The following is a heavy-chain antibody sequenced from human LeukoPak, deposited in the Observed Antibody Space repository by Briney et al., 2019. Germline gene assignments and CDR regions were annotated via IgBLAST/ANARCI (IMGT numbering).Heavy chain of an antibody. D-gene: IGHD1-1*01. CDR3: ARWSDWNDLTPGDY. Sequence: PGRSLRLSCAASGFTFDDYAMHWVRQAPGKGLEWVSGISWNSGSIGYADSVKGRFTISRDNAKNSLYLQMNSLRAEDTALYYCARWSDWNDLTPGDYWGQGTLVTVSS. J-gene: IGHJ4*02. CDR1: GFTFDDYA. V-gene: IGHV3-9*01. CDR2: ISWNSGSI.